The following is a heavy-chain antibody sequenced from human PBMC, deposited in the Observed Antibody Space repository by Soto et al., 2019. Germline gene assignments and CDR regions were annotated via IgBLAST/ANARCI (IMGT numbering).Heavy chain of an antibody. CDR1: GFTFSSYW. D-gene: IGHD3-9*01. J-gene: IGHJ4*02. CDR3: ARDLKATG. Sequence: EVQLVESGGGLVQPGGSLRLSCAASGFTFSSYWIHWVRQAPGEGLVCVSIISTDGTVTYYADSVRGRFTISRDNAQHTLYRRMDSPRAEDTAMYYCARDLKATGWGRGTLVTVSS. CDR2: ISTDGTVT. V-gene: IGHV3-74*01.